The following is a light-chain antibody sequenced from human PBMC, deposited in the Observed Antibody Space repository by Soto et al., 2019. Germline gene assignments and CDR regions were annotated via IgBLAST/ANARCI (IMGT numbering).Light chain of an antibody. Sequence: QSVLTQPASVSGSPGQSITVSCTGTSSDVGGSDHVNWYQQHPGKAPKLMIFDVSNRPSGVSTRFSGSKSGNAASLTISGLQAEDEADYYCNSNTSSSTYVFGTGTKLTVL. V-gene: IGLV2-14*03. CDR2: DVS. CDR3: NSNTSSSTYV. CDR1: SSDVGGSDH. J-gene: IGLJ1*01.